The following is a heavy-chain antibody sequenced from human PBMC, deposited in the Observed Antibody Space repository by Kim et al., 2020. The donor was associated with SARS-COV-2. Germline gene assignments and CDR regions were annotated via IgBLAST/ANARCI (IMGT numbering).Heavy chain of an antibody. CDR3: AREARVPENWFDP. D-gene: IGHD5-12*01. J-gene: IGHJ5*02. Sequence: YNPSLKSRVTTSVDTSKNQFSLKLSSVTAADTAVYYCAREARVPENWFDPWGQGTLVTVSS. V-gene: IGHV4-59*01.